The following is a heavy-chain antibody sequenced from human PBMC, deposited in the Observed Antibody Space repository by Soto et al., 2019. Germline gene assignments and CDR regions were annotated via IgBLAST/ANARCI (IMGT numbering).Heavy chain of an antibody. D-gene: IGHD6-6*01. CDR3: AREWGTSIAAAFDY. Sequence: GGSLRLSCAASGFTFSSFEMNWVRQAPGKGLEWVSYISNSGRIIYYADSVKGRFTISRDDAKNSLYLQMNSLRAEDTAVYYCAREWGTSIAAAFDYWGQGTLVTVSS. J-gene: IGHJ4*02. CDR1: GFTFSSFE. CDR2: ISNSGRII. V-gene: IGHV3-48*03.